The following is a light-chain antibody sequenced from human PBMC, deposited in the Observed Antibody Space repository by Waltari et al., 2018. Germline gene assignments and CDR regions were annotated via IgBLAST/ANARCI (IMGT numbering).Light chain of an antibody. CDR2: GNN. V-gene: IGLV1-40*01. CDR1: SSNIGAGYA. J-gene: IGLJ3*02. Sequence: QSVLTQPPSVSGAPGQRVTISCTGSSSNIGAGYAVHWYQQLPGTAPTPLIYGNNNRPSGVPDRFAGSKSGTSASLAITGLQAEDEADYYCQSYGSDWVFGGGTKLTVL. CDR3: QSYGSDWV.